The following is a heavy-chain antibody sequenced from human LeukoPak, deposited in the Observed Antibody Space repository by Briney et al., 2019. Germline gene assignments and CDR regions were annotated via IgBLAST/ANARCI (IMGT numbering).Heavy chain of an antibody. CDR1: GGTFSSYA. V-gene: IGHV1-69*05. D-gene: IGHD6-13*01. Sequence: SVKVSCKASGGTFSSYAISWVRQAPGQGLEWMGGIIPIFGTANYAQKFQGRVTMTTDTSTSTAYMELRSLRSDDTAVYYCAIWGFWRSSWEFDPWGQGTLVTVSS. CDR3: AIWGFWRSSWEFDP. CDR2: IIPIFGTA. J-gene: IGHJ5*02.